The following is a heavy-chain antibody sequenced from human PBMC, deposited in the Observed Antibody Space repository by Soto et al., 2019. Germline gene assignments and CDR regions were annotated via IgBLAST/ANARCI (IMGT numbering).Heavy chain of an antibody. J-gene: IGHJ5*02. CDR3: ARDQVGISWFDP. CDR2: VHYTGST. CDR1: GGSVSSHSYY. V-gene: IGHV4-61*01. D-gene: IGHD1-26*01. Sequence: VQLQESGPGLVKPSETLSLTCSVSGGSVSSHSYYWSWIRQPPGKGLEWIGYVHYTGSTNYNPSLKSRVAISVDTSKNQFSLKRSSVTAADTAVYHCARDQVGISWFDPWGQGTLVTVSS.